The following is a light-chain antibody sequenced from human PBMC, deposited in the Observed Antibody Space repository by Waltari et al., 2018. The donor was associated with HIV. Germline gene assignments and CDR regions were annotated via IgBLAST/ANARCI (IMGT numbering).Light chain of an antibody. J-gene: IGLJ1*01. CDR1: SNDVGDYNH. V-gene: IGLV2-14*03. Sequence: QSALTQPASVSGSPGQSITISCIGSSNDVGDYNHVAWYQQHPDKAPKLLIYEVTNRPPGVSNRFSLSKAGNPASLAISGLQAEDEADYFCTAYKYSTRSYVFGTGTKVTVL. CDR3: TAYKYSTRSYV. CDR2: EVT.